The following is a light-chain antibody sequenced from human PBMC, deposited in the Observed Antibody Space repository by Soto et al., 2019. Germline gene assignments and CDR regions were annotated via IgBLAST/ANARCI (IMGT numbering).Light chain of an antibody. V-gene: IGKV3-20*01. CDR3: QQYGSSPAT. J-gene: IGKJ1*01. Sequence: VITQSPATPSVSPGDRATLSCRASQSVSSDLAWYQHKPGQAPRLLIYGASSRATGIPDRFSGSGSGTDFTLTISRLEPEDFAVYYCQQYGSSPATFGQGTKVDIK. CDR2: GAS. CDR1: QSVSSD.